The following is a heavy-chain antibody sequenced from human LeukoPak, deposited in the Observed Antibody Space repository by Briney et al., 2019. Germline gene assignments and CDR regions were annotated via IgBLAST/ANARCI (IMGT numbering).Heavy chain of an antibody. Sequence: XWXXIXQXXXXXXXWXGXINHSGSTNYNPSLKSRVTISVDTSKNQFSLKLSSVTAADTAVYYCARVVVRWLLPGHYFDYWGQGTLVTVSS. CDR1: X. CDR2: INHSGST. J-gene: IGHJ4*02. CDR3: ARVVVRWLLPGHYFDY. V-gene: IGHV4-34*01. D-gene: IGHD3-22*01.